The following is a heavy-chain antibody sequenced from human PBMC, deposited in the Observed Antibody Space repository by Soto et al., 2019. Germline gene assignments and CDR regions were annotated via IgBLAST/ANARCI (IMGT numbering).Heavy chain of an antibody. J-gene: IGHJ6*02. V-gene: IGHV4-4*01. CDR2: IHHSGAT. CDR3: ATQGFYRMGV. CDR1: GDSITGDEW. Sequence: QVQLQESGPGLVQPSGTLSLTCAVSGDSITGDEWWSWVRQPPGKGLEWIGEIHHSGATNYNPSPQSRVPIPIDKAKNQFSLKLNSVTAADTALFGCATQGFYRMGVWGRGTTVTVSS.